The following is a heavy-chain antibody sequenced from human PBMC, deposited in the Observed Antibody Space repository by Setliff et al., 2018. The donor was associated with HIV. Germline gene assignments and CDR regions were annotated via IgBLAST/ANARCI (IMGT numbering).Heavy chain of an antibody. CDR2: SHNNGNT. D-gene: IGHD2-15*01. V-gene: IGHV4-59*08. J-gene: IGHJ5*01. Sequence: SETLSLTCTVSGGSISSYYWSWIRQPPGEGLEWIGYSHNNGNTHYNPSLKSRVTISVDTSKNRVSLRLNSVTAADTAVYYCARQGSWLDSWGQGTLVTVSS. CDR3: ARQGSWLDS. CDR1: GGSISSYY.